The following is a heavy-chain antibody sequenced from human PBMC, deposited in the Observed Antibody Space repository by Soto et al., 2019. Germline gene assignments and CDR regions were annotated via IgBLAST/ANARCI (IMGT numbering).Heavy chain of an antibody. CDR1: GGTFSSYT. CDR2: IIPILGIA. J-gene: IGHJ5*02. Sequence: QVQLVQSGAEVKKPGSSVKVSCKASGGTFSSYTISWVRQAPGQGLEWMGRIIPILGIANYAQKFQGRVTITADKSTSTAYMELSSLRSEDTAVYYCARERSGDYYGSGSIWFDPWGQGTLVTVSS. D-gene: IGHD3-10*01. CDR3: ARERSGDYYGSGSIWFDP. V-gene: IGHV1-69*08.